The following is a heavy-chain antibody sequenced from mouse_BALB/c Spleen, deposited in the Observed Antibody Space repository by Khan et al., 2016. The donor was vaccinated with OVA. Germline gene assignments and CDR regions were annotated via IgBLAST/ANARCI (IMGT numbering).Heavy chain of an antibody. CDR3: TRSTFAY. CDR1: GYTFPDYE. CDR2: IDPKTGVT. Sequence: QVQLKQSGAELVRPGASVTLSCKASGYTFPDYELNWVKQTPVHGLEWIGVIDPKTGVTAYNQKFKGKATLTADKSSSTAYMELLSLTSEASPVYYCTRSTFAYWGQGTLVTVSA. V-gene: IGHV1-15*01. J-gene: IGHJ3*01.